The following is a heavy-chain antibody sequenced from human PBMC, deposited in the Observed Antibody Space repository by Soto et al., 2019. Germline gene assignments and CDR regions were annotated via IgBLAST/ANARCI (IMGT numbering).Heavy chain of an antibody. CDR1: GYTFTVYY. Sequence: QVQLVQSGAEVKKPGASVNVSCKASGYTFTVYYMHWVRQAPGQGLEGMGWINPKSGGTMYPQKFQGRVTMTWDTSISTAYMALTRLRSDDTAVYYCARDLAKGGGGAGFDYWGQGTLVNVSS. CDR2: INPKSGGT. D-gene: IGHD3-16*01. CDR3: ARDLAKGGGGAGFDY. V-gene: IGHV1-2*02. J-gene: IGHJ4*02.